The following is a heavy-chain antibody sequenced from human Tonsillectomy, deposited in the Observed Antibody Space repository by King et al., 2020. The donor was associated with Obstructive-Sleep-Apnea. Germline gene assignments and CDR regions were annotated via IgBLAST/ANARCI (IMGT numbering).Heavy chain of an antibody. J-gene: IGHJ6*02. CDR1: GFTFGDYA. CDR2: IRSKAYGGTT. Sequence: VQLVESGGCLVQPGRSLRLSCTASGFTFGDYAMSWFRQAPGKGLEWVGCIRSKAYGGTTEYAASVKGRFTISRDDSKSIAYLQRNSLKTEDTAGYYFTRDPLLVRRDELHGMDVCGQGTTVTVSS. V-gene: IGHV3-49*03. D-gene: IGHD1-7*01. CDR3: TRDPLLVRRDELHGMDV.